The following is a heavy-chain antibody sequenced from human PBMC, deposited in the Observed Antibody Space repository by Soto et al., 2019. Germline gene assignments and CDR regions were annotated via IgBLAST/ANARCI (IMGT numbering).Heavy chain of an antibody. CDR2: TYYRSKWYN. J-gene: IGHJ6*02. CDR1: GDSVSSNSAA. Sequence: LQTLSLTCVISGDSVSSNSAAWNWIRQSPSRGLEWLGRTYYRSKWYNDYAVSVKSRITINPDTSKNQFSLQLNSVTPEDTAVYYCARGLWTAAGIVYYYGMDVWGQGTTVTVSS. CDR3: ARGLWTAAGIVYYYGMDV. D-gene: IGHD6-13*01. V-gene: IGHV6-1*01.